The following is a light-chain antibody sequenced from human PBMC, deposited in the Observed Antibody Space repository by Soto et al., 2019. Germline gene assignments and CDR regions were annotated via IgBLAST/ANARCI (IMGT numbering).Light chain of an antibody. Sequence: QTVVTQEPSFSVSPGGTVTLTCGLTSGSVSTRNYPSWYQQIPGQAPRTLIYNTNTRSSGVPERVSGAILGNKAALTSTGAQAEEESDYYGVLDVGSGSQGVVGGGTKVTVL. J-gene: IGLJ3*02. CDR2: NTN. V-gene: IGLV8-61*01. CDR3: VLDVGSGSQGV. CDR1: SGSVSTRNY.